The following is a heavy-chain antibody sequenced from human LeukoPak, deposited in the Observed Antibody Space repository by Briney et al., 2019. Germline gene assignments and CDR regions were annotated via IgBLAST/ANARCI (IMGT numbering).Heavy chain of an antibody. Sequence: ASVKVSCKASGYTFTSYAISWVRQAPGKGLEWMGRVDPEDGETIYAEKFQGRVTTTRNTSISTAYMELSSLRSEDTAVYYCLVDEWFDMFGWGQGTLVTVSS. CDR2: VDPEDGET. V-gene: IGHV1-8*03. D-gene: IGHD3-10*02. CDR1: GYTFTSYA. J-gene: IGHJ4*02. CDR3: LVDEWFDMFG.